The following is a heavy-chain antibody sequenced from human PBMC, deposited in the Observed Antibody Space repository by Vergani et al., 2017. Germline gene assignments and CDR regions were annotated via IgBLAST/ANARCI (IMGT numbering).Heavy chain of an antibody. D-gene: IGHD2-2*01. CDR2: IYYSGST. V-gene: IGHV4-59*01. J-gene: IGHJ5*02. CDR1: GGSISSYY. Sequence: QVQLQESGPGLVKPSETLSLTCPVSGGSISSYYWSWIRQPPGKGLEWIGYIYYSGSTNYNPSLTSRVTISVDPSKNQFSLKRSSVTAADTAVYYCARSSGRYCSSTSCYSNWFDPWGQGTLVTVSS. CDR3: ARSSGRYCSSTSCYSNWFDP.